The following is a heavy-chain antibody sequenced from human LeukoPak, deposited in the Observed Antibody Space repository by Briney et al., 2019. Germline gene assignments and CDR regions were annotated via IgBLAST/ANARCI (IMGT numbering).Heavy chain of an antibody. D-gene: IGHD5-18*01. J-gene: IGHJ4*02. Sequence: SETLSLTCTVSGGSISNYYWTCIRQPPGKGLEWIAYVYYSGSTNYNPSLKSRVSISVDTSKNQFSLKLSSVTAADTAVYYCAGGRVWLAFDSWGQGTLLTVSS. CDR1: GGSISNYY. CDR2: VYYSGST. CDR3: AGGRVWLAFDS. V-gene: IGHV4-59*01.